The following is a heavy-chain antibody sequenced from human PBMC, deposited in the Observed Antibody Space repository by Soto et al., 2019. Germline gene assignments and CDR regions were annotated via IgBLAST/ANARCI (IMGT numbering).Heavy chain of an antibody. CDR3: ARKEHGLRPLDN. J-gene: IGHJ4*02. D-gene: IGHD2-8*01. CDR2: ISGSDGRT. Sequence: GESLKISCAASGFTFSSYAMSWVRQAPGKGLEWVSVISGSDGRTYYADSVKGRFTISRDNSKNTLYLQMNSLRVEDSALYYCARKEHGLRPLDNWGQGTLVTVSS. V-gene: IGHV3-23*01. CDR1: GFTFSSYA.